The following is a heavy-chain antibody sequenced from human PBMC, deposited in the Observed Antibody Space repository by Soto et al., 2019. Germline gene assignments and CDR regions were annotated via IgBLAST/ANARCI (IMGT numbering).Heavy chain of an antibody. V-gene: IGHV5-51*01. Sequence: PRESLKISCKGSGDKFSSYWIGWVRQMPGKGLEWMGIIYPGDSDTRYSPSFQGQVTISADKSISTAYLQWSSLKASDTAMYYCASYVVVVAANAFDIWGQGTMVTVSS. CDR2: IYPGDSDT. CDR1: GDKFSSYW. J-gene: IGHJ3*02. CDR3: ASYVVVVAANAFDI. D-gene: IGHD2-15*01.